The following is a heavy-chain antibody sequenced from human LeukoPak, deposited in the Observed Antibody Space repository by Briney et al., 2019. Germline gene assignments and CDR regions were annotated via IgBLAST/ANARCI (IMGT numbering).Heavy chain of an antibody. Sequence: GGSLRLSCAASGFTFTNAWMSWVRQAPGKGLEWVANIKQDGSEKYYVDSVKGRFTISRDNAKNSLYLQMNSLRAEDTAVYYCARPLGAKFDYWGQGTLVTVSS. CDR3: ARPLGAKFDY. V-gene: IGHV3-7*01. D-gene: IGHD3-16*01. CDR2: IKQDGSEK. J-gene: IGHJ4*02. CDR1: GFTFTNAW.